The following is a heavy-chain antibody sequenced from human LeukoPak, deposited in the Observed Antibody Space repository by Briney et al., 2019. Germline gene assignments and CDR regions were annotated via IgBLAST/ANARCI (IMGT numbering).Heavy chain of an antibody. CDR3: AETVEWELLVSFDY. CDR1: GFTVSSNY. J-gene: IGHJ4*02. CDR2: IYSGGST. D-gene: IGHD1-26*01. Sequence: GGSLRLSCAASGFTVSSNYMNWVRQAPGKGLEWVSVIYSGGSTYYADSMKRRFTISRDNSKNTLYLQMNSLRAEDTAVYYCAETVEWELLVSFDYWGQGTLVTVSS. V-gene: IGHV3-53*01.